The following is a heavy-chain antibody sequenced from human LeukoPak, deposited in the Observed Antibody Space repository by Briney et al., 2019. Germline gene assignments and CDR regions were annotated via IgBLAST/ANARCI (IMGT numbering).Heavy chain of an antibody. CDR2: INHSGST. V-gene: IGHV4-34*03. Sequence: PSETLSLTCAVYGGSFSGYYWSWIRQPPGKGLEWIGEINHSGSTNYNPSLKSRVTISVDTSKNQFSLKLTSVTAADTAVYYCTMAPNQAYFDYWGQGTRVTVSS. D-gene: IGHD5-24*01. CDR1: GGSFSGYY. J-gene: IGHJ4*02. CDR3: TMAPNQAYFDY.